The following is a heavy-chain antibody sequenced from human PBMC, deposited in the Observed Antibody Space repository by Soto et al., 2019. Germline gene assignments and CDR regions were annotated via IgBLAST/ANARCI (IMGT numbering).Heavy chain of an antibody. CDR3: AKEVAVTSGFWYYYGMDV. V-gene: IGHV3-21*01. CDR2: ISSSSSYI. CDR1: GFTFSSYS. D-gene: IGHD4-4*01. J-gene: IGHJ6*02. Sequence: PGGSLRRSCAASGFTFSSYSMNWVRQAPGKGLEWVSSISSSSSYIYYADSVKGRFTISRDNAKNSLYLQMNSLRAEDTAVYYCAKEVAVTSGFWYYYGMDVWGQGTTVTAP.